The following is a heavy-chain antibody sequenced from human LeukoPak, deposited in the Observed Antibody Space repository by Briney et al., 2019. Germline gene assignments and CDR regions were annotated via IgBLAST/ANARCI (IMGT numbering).Heavy chain of an antibody. CDR2: ISSSGSTI. CDR3: ARDRARYYYDSSGSFDY. D-gene: IGHD3-22*01. J-gene: IGHJ4*02. V-gene: IGHV3-48*03. CDR1: GFTFSSYE. Sequence: GGSLRLSCAASGFTFSSYEMNWVRQAPGKGLEWVSYISSSGSTIYYADYVKGRFTISRDNAKNSLYLQMNSLRAEDTAVYYCARDRARYYYDSSGSFDYWGQGTLVTVSS.